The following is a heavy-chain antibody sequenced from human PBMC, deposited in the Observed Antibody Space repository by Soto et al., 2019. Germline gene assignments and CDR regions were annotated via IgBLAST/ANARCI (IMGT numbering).Heavy chain of an antibody. CDR2: ISDRGDTT. J-gene: IGHJ4*02. CDR1: GFTISSNA. CDR3: AKDKPGTTSFDY. Sequence: PXVSLRLSFAASGFTISSNAMYWVRQAPGKGLEWVSGISDRGDTTHYADSVKGRFTISRDTSKNTLYLQLNALRADDTAVYYCAKDKPGTTSFDYWGQGTLVTVSS. V-gene: IGHV3-23*01. D-gene: IGHD1-1*01.